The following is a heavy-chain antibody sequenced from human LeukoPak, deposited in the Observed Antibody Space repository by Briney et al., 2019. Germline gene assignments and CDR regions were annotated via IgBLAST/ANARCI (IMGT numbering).Heavy chain of an antibody. V-gene: IGHV3-21*01. CDR1: GFTFSSYS. J-gene: IGHJ4*02. Sequence: GGSLRLSCAASGFTFSSYSMNWVRQAPGKGLEWVSSISSSSSYIYYADSVKGRFTISRDNAKNSLYLQMNSLRAEDTAVYYCARIALSSWYVRALFAYWGQGTLGTVSS. D-gene: IGHD6-13*01. CDR2: ISSSSSYI. CDR3: ARIALSSWYVRALFAY.